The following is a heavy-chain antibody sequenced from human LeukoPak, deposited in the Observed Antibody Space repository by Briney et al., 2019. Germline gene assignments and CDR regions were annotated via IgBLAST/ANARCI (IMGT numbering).Heavy chain of an antibody. J-gene: IGHJ3*02. CDR1: GFTFSHAR. Sequence: GGSLRLSCAASGFTFSHARMNWVRQAPGKGLEWIGLIKSYVHGGTTDYAAPVQGRFTISRDNAKNSLYLQMNSLRAEDTAVYYCARDIRVVNAFDIWGQGTMVTVSS. V-gene: IGHV3-15*01. D-gene: IGHD3-22*01. CDR2: IKSYVHGGTT. CDR3: ARDIRVVNAFDI.